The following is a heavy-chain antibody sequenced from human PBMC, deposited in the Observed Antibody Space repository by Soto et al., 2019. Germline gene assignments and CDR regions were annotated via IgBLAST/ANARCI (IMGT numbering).Heavy chain of an antibody. D-gene: IGHD6-13*01. J-gene: IGHJ2*01. CDR1: GFTFSDYW. Sequence: EVQLVESGGGLVQPGGSRRLSCAASGFTFSDYWMHWFRQAPGKGLVWVSRIRGDGSSTSQADSGKGRLTISRDNAKDTLYLQMNRLTVEDTAIYYSARVAVASPRSGYFDLWGRGTLVTVSS. CDR2: IRGDGSST. CDR3: ARVAVASPRSGYFDL. V-gene: IGHV3-74*01.